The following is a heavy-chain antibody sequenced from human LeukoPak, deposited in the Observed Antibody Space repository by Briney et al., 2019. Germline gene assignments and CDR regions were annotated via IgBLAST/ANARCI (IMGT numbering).Heavy chain of an antibody. Sequence: PSETLSLTCTVSGASMRSSSYYWGWIRQPPGGWLGWLGCIFYSGSTYYNSSIKSRATISVDTSKKQSSLKLRSVTAADTAVYYCASTLTHSYGSGSYYIDCWGQGTLVTVSS. CDR1: GASMRSSSYY. CDR3: ASTLTHSYGSGSYYIDC. D-gene: IGHD3-10*01. CDR2: IFYSGST. V-gene: IGHV4-39*01. J-gene: IGHJ4*02.